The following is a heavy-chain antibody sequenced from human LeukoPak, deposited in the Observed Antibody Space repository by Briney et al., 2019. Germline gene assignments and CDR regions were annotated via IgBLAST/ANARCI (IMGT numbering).Heavy chain of an antibody. D-gene: IGHD6-13*01. CDR3: TRGAAAGYTIYGMDV. CDR2: IRSKANSYAT. CDR1: GFTFSGSA. J-gene: IGHJ6*04. Sequence: PGGSLRLSCAASGFTFSGSAMHWVRQASRKGLEWVGRIRSKANSYATAYAASVKGRFTISRDDSKNTAYLQMNSLKTEDTAVYYCTRGAAAGYTIYGMDVWGKGTTVTVSS. V-gene: IGHV3-73*01.